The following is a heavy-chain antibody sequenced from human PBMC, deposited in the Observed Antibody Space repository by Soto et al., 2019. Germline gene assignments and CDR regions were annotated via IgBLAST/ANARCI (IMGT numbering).Heavy chain of an antibody. D-gene: IGHD6-13*01. CDR3: ARIDSSSWYDY. CDR1: GFSLSNARMG. J-gene: IGHJ4*02. Sequence: QVTLKESGPVLVKPTETLTLTCTVSGFSLSNARMGVSWIRQPPGKALEWLAHIFSNDEKSYSTSLKSRLTSSSDTSQGQVVLTMTNMDPVDTAADYGARIDSSSWYDYWGQGTLVTVAS. CDR2: IFSNDEK. V-gene: IGHV2-26*01.